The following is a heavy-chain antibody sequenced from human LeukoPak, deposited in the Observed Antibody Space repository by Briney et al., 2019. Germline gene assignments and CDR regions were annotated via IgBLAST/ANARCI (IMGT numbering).Heavy chain of an antibody. CDR3: ARATKVVSGQAAWFDP. Sequence: APVRVSCKASGYTFIGYYIYWVRQAPGQGLEWMGWINSDSGGTNSAQKFQGRVTMTRDTSISTANMELSSLTSDDTAVYYCARATKVVSGQAAWFDPWGQGTLVTVSS. CDR1: GYTFIGYY. V-gene: IGHV1-2*02. D-gene: IGHD5/OR15-5a*01. J-gene: IGHJ5*02. CDR2: INSDSGGT.